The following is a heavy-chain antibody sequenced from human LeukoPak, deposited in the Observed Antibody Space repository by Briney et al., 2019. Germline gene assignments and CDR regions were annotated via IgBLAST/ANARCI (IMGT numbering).Heavy chain of an antibody. D-gene: IGHD2-15*01. V-gene: IGHV3-30*02. CDR1: GFTFSSYG. Sequence: GGSLRLSCAASGFTFSSYGMHWVRQAPGKGLEWVAFIRYDGSNKYYADSVKVRFTISRDNSKNTLYLQMNSLRAEDTAVYYCAKDIGYCSGGSCYYFDYWGQGTLVTVSS. CDR3: AKDIGYCSGGSCYYFDY. CDR2: IRYDGSNK. J-gene: IGHJ4*02.